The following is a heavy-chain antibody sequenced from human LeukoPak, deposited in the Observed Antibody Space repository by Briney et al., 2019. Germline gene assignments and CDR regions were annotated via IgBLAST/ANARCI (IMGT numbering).Heavy chain of an antibody. J-gene: IGHJ5*02. CDR1: GGSISSGDYY. Sequence: SETLSLTCTVSGGSISSGDYYWSWIRQPPGKGLEWIGYIYYSGTTNYNPSLKSRVTILVDTSKNQFSLKLSSVTAADTAVYYCARGGSGYYGSGSYYKSWGQGTLVTVSS. D-gene: IGHD3-10*01. CDR2: IYYSGTT. CDR3: ARGGSGYYGSGSYYKS. V-gene: IGHV4-61*08.